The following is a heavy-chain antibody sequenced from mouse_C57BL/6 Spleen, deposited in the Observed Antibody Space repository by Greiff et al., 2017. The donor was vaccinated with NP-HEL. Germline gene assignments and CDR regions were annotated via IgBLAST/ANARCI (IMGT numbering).Heavy chain of an antibody. V-gene: IGHV1-69*01. J-gene: IGHJ2*01. D-gene: IGHD1-1*01. CDR2: IDPSDSYT. CDR1: GYTFTSYW. Sequence: QVQLQQPGAELVMPGASVKLSCKASGYTFTSYWMHWVKQRPGQGLEWIGEIDPSDSYTNYNQKFKGKSTLTVDKSSSTAYMQLSSLTSEDSAVYYCARHGSSSDYFDYWGQGTTLTVSS. CDR3: ARHGSSSDYFDY.